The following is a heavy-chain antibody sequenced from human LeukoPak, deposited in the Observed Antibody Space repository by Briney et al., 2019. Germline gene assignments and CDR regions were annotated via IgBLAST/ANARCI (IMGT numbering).Heavy chain of an antibody. CDR2: IKPDGTEK. V-gene: IGHV3-7*01. CDR3: ARGDGGPQNWFDP. J-gene: IGHJ5*02. Sequence: PGGSLRLSCAASGFVFSNYWMSWVRQAPGKGLEWVANIKPDGTEKYYVDSLKGRFTISRDNAKNSLYLQINSLRTEVTAVYYCARGDGGPQNWFDPWGQGTLVTVSS. D-gene: IGHD4-23*01. CDR1: GFVFSNYW.